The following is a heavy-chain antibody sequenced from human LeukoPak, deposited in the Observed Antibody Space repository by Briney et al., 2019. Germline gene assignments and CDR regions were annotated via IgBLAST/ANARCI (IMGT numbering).Heavy chain of an antibody. Sequence: GGSLRLSCAASGFTFSSYAMSWVRQAPGKGLVWVSRINSDGSSTSYADSVKGRFTISRDNAKNTLYLQMNSLRAEDTAVYYCARDVANSSGPEGYWGQGTLVTVSS. V-gene: IGHV3-74*01. CDR1: GFTFSSYA. CDR3: ARDVANSSGPEGY. CDR2: INSDGSST. D-gene: IGHD6-19*01. J-gene: IGHJ4*02.